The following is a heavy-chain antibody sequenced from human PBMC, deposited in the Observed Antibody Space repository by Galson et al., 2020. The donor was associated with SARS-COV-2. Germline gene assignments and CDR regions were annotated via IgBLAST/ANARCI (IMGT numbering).Heavy chain of an antibody. D-gene: IGHD2-15*01. CDR3: ARGYCSGGTCYYYFDY. CDR2: VTKSNS. J-gene: IGHJ4*02. CDR1: GFTFSGSA. Sequence: GGSLRLSCAASGFTFSGSAMSWVRQAPGKGLEWVSTVTKSNSYYADSVKGRFTISRDNSKSTLFLQMSSLRADDTATYYCARGYCSGGTCYYYFDYWGRGTLVTVSS. V-gene: IGHV3-23*01.